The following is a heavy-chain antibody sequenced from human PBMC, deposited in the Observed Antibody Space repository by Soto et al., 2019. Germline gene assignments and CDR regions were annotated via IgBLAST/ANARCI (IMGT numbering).Heavy chain of an antibody. V-gene: IGHV4-39*01. CDR3: ASLTTLGGPDFDY. CDR1: GGSISSSSYY. D-gene: IGHD3-16*01. Sequence: QLQLQESGPGLVKPSETLSLTCTVSGGSISSSSYYWGWIRQPPGKGLEWIGSIYYSGSTYYNPSLKSRVTISVDTSKNQFSLKLSSVTAADTAVYSCASLTTLGGPDFDYWGQGTLVTVSS. J-gene: IGHJ4*02. CDR2: IYYSGST.